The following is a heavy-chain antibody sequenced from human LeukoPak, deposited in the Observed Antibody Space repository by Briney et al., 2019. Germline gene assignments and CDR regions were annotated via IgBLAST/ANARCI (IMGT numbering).Heavy chain of an antibody. V-gene: IGHV3-23*01. CDR3: AKIQDITMIVVVITAFDY. CDR2: ISGSGGST. Sequence: GGSLRLSCAASGFSFGNHAMIWVRQAPGKGLEWVSAISGSGGSTYYADSVKGRFTISRDNSKNTLYLQMNSLRAEDTAVYYCAKIQDITMIVVVITAFDYWGQGTLVTVSS. CDR1: GFSFGNHA. J-gene: IGHJ4*02. D-gene: IGHD3-22*01.